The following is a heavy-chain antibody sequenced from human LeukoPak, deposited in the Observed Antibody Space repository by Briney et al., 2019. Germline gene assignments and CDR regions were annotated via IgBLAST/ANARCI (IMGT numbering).Heavy chain of an antibody. CDR2: IDWDDDK. CDR1: GFSLSTRGMC. D-gene: IGHD4-17*01. J-gene: IGHJ6*02. CDR3: ARTHMTTVTTAGWHYGMDV. Sequence: SGPTLVKPTQTLTLICTFSGFSLSTRGMCVGWIRQPPGKALEWLARIDWDDDKYYSTSLKTRLTISKDTSKNQVVLTMTNMDPVDTATYYCARTHMTTVTTAGWHYGMDVWGQGTTVTVSS. V-gene: IGHV2-70*11.